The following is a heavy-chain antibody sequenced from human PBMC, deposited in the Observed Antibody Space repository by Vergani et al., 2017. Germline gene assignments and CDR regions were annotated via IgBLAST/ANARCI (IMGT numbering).Heavy chain of an antibody. V-gene: IGHV4-31*03. CDR2: IYYSGST. CDR3: ARASLYCGGDCYVLDY. J-gene: IGHJ4*02. Sequence: QLQLQQSGPGLVKPSETLSLTCTVSGGSISSGGYYWSWIRQHPGKGLEWIGYIYYSGSTYYNPSLKSRVTISVDTSKNQFSLKLSSVTAADTAVYYCARASLYCGGDCYVLDYWGQGTLVTVSS. D-gene: IGHD2-21*01. CDR1: GGSISSGGYY.